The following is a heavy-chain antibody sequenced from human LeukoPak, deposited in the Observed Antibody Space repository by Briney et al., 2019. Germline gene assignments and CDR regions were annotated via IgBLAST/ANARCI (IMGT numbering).Heavy chain of an antibody. CDR2: INHSGST. J-gene: IGHJ4*02. V-gene: IGHV4-34*01. CDR1: GGSFSGYY. D-gene: IGHD1-14*01. Sequence: PSETLSLTCAVYGGSFSGYYWSWIRQPPGKGLEWIGEINHSGSTNYNPSLKSRVTISVDTSKNQFSLKLSSVTAADTAVYYCAGNPQDGLNFDYWGQGTLVTVSS. CDR3: AGNPQDGLNFDY.